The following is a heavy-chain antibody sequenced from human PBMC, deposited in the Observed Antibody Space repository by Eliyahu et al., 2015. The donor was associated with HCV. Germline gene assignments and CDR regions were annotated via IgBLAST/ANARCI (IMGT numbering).Heavy chain of an antibody. CDR1: VFTFQSYT. CDR3: GRFTVRQGLGH. J-gene: IGHJ5*02. D-gene: IGHD3-22*01. CDR2: IXSTSANI. Sequence: VQLVESGGGLVKPGGXLXLSCAASVFTFQSYTMTWVRQAPGKGLEWVGSIXSTSANIFHADSVKGRFTISRDNANNSVFLQMNSLRAEDTAVYYCGRFTVRQGLGHWGQGILVTVSS. V-gene: IGHV3-21*06.